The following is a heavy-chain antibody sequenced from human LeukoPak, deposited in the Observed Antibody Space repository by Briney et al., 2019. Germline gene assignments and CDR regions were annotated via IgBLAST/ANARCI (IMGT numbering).Heavy chain of an antibody. CDR1: GFIFSTFA. CDR2: ISPTGGAI. D-gene: IGHD1-1*01. Sequence: EAGGSLRLSCAASGFIFSTFAMIWVRRAPGRGLEWVSSISPTGGAIFYADSLRGRFTISRDNAKNSLYLQMNSLRAEDTALYFCASGIRERGFDYWGQGTLVTVSS. CDR3: ASGIRERGFDY. V-gene: IGHV3-21*01. J-gene: IGHJ4*02.